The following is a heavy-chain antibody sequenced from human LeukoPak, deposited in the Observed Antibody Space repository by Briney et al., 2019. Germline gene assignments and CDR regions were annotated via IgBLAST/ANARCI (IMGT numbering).Heavy chain of an antibody. J-gene: IGHJ4*02. CDR2: IYYSGST. CDR1: GGSISSYY. V-gene: IGHV4-59*12. Sequence: PSETLSLTCTVSGGSISSYYWSWIRQPPGKGLEWIGYIYYSGSTNYNPSLKSRVTISVDTSKNQFSLKLSSVTAADTAVYYCARAPTHYYDSSGYYPGYFDYWGQGTLVTVSS. D-gene: IGHD3-22*01. CDR3: ARAPTHYYDSSGYYPGYFDY.